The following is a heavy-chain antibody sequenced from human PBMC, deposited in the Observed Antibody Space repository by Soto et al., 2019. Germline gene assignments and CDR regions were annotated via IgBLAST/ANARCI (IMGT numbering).Heavy chain of an antibody. CDR3: AKGSSSSWV. V-gene: IGHV3-30*18. CDR2: ISYDGSNK. J-gene: IGHJ3*01. D-gene: IGHD6-6*01. Sequence: QVQLVESGGGAVQPGRSLRLSCAASGFTFSSYGMHWVRQAPGKGLGWVAVISYDGSNKYYADSVKGRFTISRDNSKNTLYLQMNSLRAEDTAVYYCAKGSSSSWVWGQGTMVTVSS. CDR1: GFTFSSYG.